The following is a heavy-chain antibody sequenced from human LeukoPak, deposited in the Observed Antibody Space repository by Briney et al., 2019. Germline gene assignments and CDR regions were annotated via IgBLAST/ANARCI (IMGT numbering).Heavy chain of an antibody. J-gene: IGHJ3*01. CDR3: AREGGTVTPAIDY. Sequence: GGSLRLSCAASGFTFSSYWMSWVRQAPGKGLEWVANIKKDGSEKYYVDSVKGRFTISRDNAKTSLYLQMNSLRAEDTAVYYCAREGGTVTPAIDYWGQGTMVTVSS. CDR2: IKKDGSEK. D-gene: IGHD4-17*01. V-gene: IGHV3-7*03. CDR1: GFTFSSYW.